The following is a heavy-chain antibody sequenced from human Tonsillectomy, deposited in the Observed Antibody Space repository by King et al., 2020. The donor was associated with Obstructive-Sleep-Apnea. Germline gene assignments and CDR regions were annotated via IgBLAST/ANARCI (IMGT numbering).Heavy chain of an antibody. D-gene: IGHD2/OR15-2a*01. CDR3: AKAFPAEY. V-gene: IGHV3-9*01. J-gene: IGHJ4*02. Sequence: VQLVESGGGLVQPGRSLRLSCEASGFTFVDYAMHWVRQAPWKGLEWVSGISWNSGAIGYADSVRGRFTISRDNADNFLYLQMNSLRPEDTALYYCAKAFPAEYWGQGTLVTVSS. CDR2: ISWNSGAI. CDR1: GFTFVDYA.